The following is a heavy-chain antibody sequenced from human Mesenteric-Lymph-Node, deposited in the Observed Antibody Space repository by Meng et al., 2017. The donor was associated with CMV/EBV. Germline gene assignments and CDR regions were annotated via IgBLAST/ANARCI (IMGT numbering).Heavy chain of an antibody. J-gene: IGHJ5*02. CDR1: GYTFTGYF. V-gene: IGHV1-2*02. D-gene: IGHD6-6*01. CDR2: INPHSGGT. CDR3: ARPPYSSSPTWFDP. Sequence: ASVKVSCKSSGYTFTGYFIHWVRQAPGQKLEWMGWINPHSGGTNYAQKFQGRVTMTRDTSISTAYMELSRLRSDDTAVYYCARPPYSSSPTWFDPWGQGTLVTVSS.